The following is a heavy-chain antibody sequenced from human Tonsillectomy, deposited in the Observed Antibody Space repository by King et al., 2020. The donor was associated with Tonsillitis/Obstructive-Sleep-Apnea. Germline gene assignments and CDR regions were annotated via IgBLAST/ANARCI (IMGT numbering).Heavy chain of an antibody. CDR1: GGSFSGYY. Sequence: VQLQQWGAGLLKPSETLSLTCAVYGGSFSGYYWSWIRQPPGKGLEWIGEINHSGRINYNPSLKSRVTISGDTAKNQFSLKLSPVTAADTAVYYCAGRVGQRYNYMDVWGKGTTVTVSS. CDR3: AGRVGQRYNYMDV. D-gene: IGHD6-25*01. J-gene: IGHJ6*03. V-gene: IGHV4-34*01. CDR2: INHSGRI.